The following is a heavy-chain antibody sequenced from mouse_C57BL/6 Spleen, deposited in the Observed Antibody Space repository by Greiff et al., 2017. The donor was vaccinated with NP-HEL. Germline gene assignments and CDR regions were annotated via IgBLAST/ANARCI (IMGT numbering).Heavy chain of an antibody. CDR1: GYTFTSYG. CDR3: ARPPYYSNLYFDY. J-gene: IGHJ2*01. V-gene: IGHV1-81*01. CDR2: IYPRSGNT. Sequence: VKVVESGAELARPGASVKLSCKASGYTFTSYGISWVKQRTGQGLEWIGEIYPRSGNTYYNEKFKGKATLTADKSSSTAYMELRSLTSEDSAVYFCARPPYYSNLYFDYWGQGTTLTVSS. D-gene: IGHD2-5*01.